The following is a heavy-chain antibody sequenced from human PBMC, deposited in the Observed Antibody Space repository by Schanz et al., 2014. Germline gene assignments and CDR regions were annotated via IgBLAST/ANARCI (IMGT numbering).Heavy chain of an antibody. CDR2: IGVAGTTT. CDR1: GFAFSSYG. D-gene: IGHD5-12*01. V-gene: IGHV3-23*01. CDR3: ARKVVATIGSYYDN. J-gene: IGHJ4*02. Sequence: EVQLLESGGGLVQPGGSLRLSCLASGFAFSSYGMNWLRQAPGKGLEWVSVIGVAGTTTYYADSVKGRFTISRDNSKNTLYLQMNSLRPEDTAVYYCARKVVATIGSYYDNWGQGTLVIVSS.